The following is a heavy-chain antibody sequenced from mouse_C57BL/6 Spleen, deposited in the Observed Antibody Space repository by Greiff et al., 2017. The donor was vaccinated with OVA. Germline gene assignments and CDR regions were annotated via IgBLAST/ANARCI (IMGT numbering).Heavy chain of an antibody. CDR2: ISDGGSYT. CDR3: ARENYRAMDY. D-gene: IGHD2-12*01. CDR1: GFTFSSYA. J-gene: IGHJ4*01. V-gene: IGHV5-4*01. Sequence: EVQLVESGGGLVKPGGSLKLSCAASGFTFSSYAMSWVRQTPEKRLEWVATISDGGSYTYYPDNVKGRFTISRDNAKNNLYLQMSHLKSEDTAMYYCARENYRAMDYGGQGPSVPAPS.